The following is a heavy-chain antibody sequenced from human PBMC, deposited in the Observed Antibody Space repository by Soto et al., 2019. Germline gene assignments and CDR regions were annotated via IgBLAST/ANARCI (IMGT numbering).Heavy chain of an antibody. Sequence: SETLSLTCSVSGGSIKSGSYYWGWIRQPPGKGPEWIGSVYHSGRTYYNASLKSRLTISVDTSKNQFSLKLNSVTAADTAVYYCARQMIYDNSGFPLDFWGQGTLVTVSS. CDR1: GGSIKSGSYY. J-gene: IGHJ4*02. CDR2: VYHSGRT. V-gene: IGHV4-39*01. D-gene: IGHD3-22*01. CDR3: ARQMIYDNSGFPLDF.